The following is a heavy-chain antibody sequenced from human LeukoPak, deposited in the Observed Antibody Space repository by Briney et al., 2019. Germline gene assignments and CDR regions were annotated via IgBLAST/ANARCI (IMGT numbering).Heavy chain of an antibody. V-gene: IGHV3-7*01. CDR2: IKGDESAR. CDR3: ARDVVGSLDY. CDR1: GFTFSSYW. Sequence: GGSLRLSCAASGFTFSSYWVAWVRQAPGKGLEWVANIKGDESARHQADSVKGRFTISRDNTRNSLYLQMTNLRGDDTAVYYCARDVVGSLDYSGQGTLVTVSS. J-gene: IGHJ4*02. D-gene: IGHD1-26*01.